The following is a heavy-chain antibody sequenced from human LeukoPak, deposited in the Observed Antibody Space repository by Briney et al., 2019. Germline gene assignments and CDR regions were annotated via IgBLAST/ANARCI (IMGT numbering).Heavy chain of an antibody. CDR2: IYWDDDK. CDR1: GFSLSTSGVG. Sequence: ESGPTLVKPTQTLTLTCTFSGFSLSTSGVGVGWIRQPPGKALEWLALIYWDDDKRYSPSLKSRLTITKDTSKNQVVLTMTNMDPVDTATYYCAHSTKVRAHAGHWFDPWGQGTLVTVSS. V-gene: IGHV2-5*02. CDR3: AHSTKVRAHAGHWFDP. J-gene: IGHJ5*02. D-gene: IGHD3-10*01.